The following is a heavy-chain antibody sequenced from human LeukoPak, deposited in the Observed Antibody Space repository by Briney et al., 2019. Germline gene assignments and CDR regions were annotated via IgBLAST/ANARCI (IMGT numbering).Heavy chain of an antibody. Sequence: PGGSLRLSCSASGFTFNNYAMSWVRQAPGKGLEWVSGISGSGGSRNYADSVKGRFTISRDNSKNTLYLQMNSLRAEDTAVYYCAKDGAYDSSGYSRFGYWGQGTLVTVSS. CDR3: AKDGAYDSSGYSRFGY. V-gene: IGHV3-23*01. CDR1: GFTFNNYA. D-gene: IGHD3-22*01. J-gene: IGHJ4*02. CDR2: ISGSGGSR.